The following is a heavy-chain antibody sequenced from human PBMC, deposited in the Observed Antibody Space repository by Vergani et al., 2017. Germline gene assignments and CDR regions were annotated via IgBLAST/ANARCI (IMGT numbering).Heavy chain of an antibody. J-gene: IGHJ5*02. CDR1: GGSISSGDYY. CDR2: IYYSGST. CDR3: ARANDYAYNWFDP. D-gene: IGHD4-17*01. V-gene: IGHV4-30-4*01. Sequence: QVQLQESGPGLVKPSQTLSLTCTVSGGSISSGDYYWSWTRQPPGKGLEWIGYIYYSGSTYYNPSLKSRVTISVDTSKNQFSLKLSSVTAADTAVYYCARANDYAYNWFDPWGQGTLVTVSS.